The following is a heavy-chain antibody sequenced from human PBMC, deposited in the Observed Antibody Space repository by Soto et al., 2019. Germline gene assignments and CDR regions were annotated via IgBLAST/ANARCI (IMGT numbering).Heavy chain of an antibody. CDR2: ISVYNGKT. V-gene: IGHV1-18*01. J-gene: IGHJ6*02. CDR3: AKATPEYGSGRTPFYGMDV. CDR1: GYSFIAYG. D-gene: IGHD3-10*01. Sequence: ASVKVSCKASGYSFIAYGLSWVRRAPGQGLEWMGWISVYNGKTNYAQNFQGRVTVTPDTSTSTVYMELRSLRSDDTAVYYCAKATPEYGSGRTPFYGMDVWGQGTTVTVSS.